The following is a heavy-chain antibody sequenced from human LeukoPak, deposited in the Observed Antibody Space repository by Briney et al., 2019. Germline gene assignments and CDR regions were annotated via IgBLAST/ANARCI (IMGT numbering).Heavy chain of an antibody. CDR1: GFTFSSYS. CDR2: ISSSSSTI. D-gene: IGHD1-26*01. J-gene: IGHJ4*02. CDR3: ARGVGATTKAWYY. Sequence: PGGSLRLSCAASGFTFSSYSMNWVRQAPGKGLEWVSYISSSSSTIYYADSVKGRFTISRDNSKNTLYLQMDSLRAEDTAVYYCARGVGATTKAWYYWGQGILVTVSS. V-gene: IGHV3-48*01.